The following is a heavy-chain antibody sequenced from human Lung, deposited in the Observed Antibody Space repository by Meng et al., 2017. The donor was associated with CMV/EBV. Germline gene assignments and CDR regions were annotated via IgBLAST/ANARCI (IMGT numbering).Heavy chain of an antibody. J-gene: IGHJ4*02. CDR3: AHSGTDLWDYGNCED. CDR2: IYWNDDK. Sequence: GPXLVXPTQTLTLTCTLSGFSLSTSGVGVGWIRQPPGKALMWLALIYWNDDKRYSLSLKSRLPITKHTSENQVVLTMTNMDPQETATYYGAHSGTDLWDYGNCEDWGQGNXV. V-gene: IGHV2-5*01. D-gene: IGHD4-17*01. CDR1: GFSLSTSGVG.